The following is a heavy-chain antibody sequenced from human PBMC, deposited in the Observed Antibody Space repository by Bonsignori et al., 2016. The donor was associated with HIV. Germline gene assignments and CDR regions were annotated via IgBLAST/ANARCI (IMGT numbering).Heavy chain of an antibody. Sequence: QLQLQESGPGLVKPSETLSLTCTVSGDSISSHYYFYAWLRQPPGKGPEWIGSISYSGNTYYNLSLKSRVTISVDTSKNQFSLKVTSVTATDTAVYYCARSGSNWFDPWGQGTLVTVSS. CDR2: ISYSGNT. CDR1: GDSISSHYYF. V-gene: IGHV4-39*01. J-gene: IGHJ5*02. CDR3: ARSGSNWFDP. D-gene: IGHD2-15*01.